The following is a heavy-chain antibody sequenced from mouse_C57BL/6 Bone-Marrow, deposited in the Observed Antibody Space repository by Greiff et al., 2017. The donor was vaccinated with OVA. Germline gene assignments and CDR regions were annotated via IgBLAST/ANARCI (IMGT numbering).Heavy chain of an antibody. V-gene: IGHV2-6-1*01. CDR2: IWSDGST. CDR1: GFSLTSYG. CDR3: ARHGVTPWYFDV. Sequence: QVTLKESGPGLVAPSQSLSITCTVSGFSLTSYGVHWVRQPPGKGLEWLVVIWSDGSTTYNSALKSRLSISKDNSKSQVFLKMNSLQTDDTAMYYCARHGVTPWYFDVWGTGTTVTVSS. J-gene: IGHJ1*03. D-gene: IGHD2-2*01.